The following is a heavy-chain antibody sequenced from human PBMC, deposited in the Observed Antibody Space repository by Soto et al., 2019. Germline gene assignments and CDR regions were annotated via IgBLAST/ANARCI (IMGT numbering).Heavy chain of an antibody. CDR2: INHSGST. CDR3: ARGRRVRGVIITAGNWFDP. J-gene: IGHJ5*02. Sequence: KPSETLSLTCAVYGGSFSGYYWSWIRQPPGKGLEWIGEINHSGSTNYNPSLKSRVTISVDTSKNQFSLKLSSVTAADTAVYYCARGRRVRGVIITAGNWFDPWGQGTLVTVSS. V-gene: IGHV4-34*01. CDR1: GGSFSGYY. D-gene: IGHD3-10*01.